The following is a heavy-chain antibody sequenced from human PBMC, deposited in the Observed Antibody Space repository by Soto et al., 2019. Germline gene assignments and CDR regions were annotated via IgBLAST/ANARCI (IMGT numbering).Heavy chain of an antibody. CDR3: ARESAVAALDP. CDR2: IGVYNGNT. CDR1: GYTFTSYG. D-gene: IGHD6-19*01. J-gene: IGHJ5*02. Sequence: QVQLVQSGAEVKKPGASVKVSCKASGYTFTSYGISWVRQAPGQGLEWMGWIGVYNGNTNYAQKLLGRCIMTTHTSTSTAYMELRSLRSDDTALYYCARESAVAALDPWGHGTRVTVSS. V-gene: IGHV1-18*01.